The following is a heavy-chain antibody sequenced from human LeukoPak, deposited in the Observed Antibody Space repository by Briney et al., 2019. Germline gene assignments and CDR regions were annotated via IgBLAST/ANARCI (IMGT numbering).Heavy chain of an antibody. V-gene: IGHV4-59*01. CDR3: ARGRITIFGVVIPPFDH. CDR2: IYYNKST. Sequence: SETLSLTCTVSGGSISSYYWTWIRQPPGKELEWIGYIYYNKSTKYNPSLNSRVTISVAPSKNRFSLKLSSVTAADTAVYYCARGRITIFGVVIPPFDHWGHGTLVTVST. CDR1: GGSISSYY. D-gene: IGHD3-3*01. J-gene: IGHJ4*01.